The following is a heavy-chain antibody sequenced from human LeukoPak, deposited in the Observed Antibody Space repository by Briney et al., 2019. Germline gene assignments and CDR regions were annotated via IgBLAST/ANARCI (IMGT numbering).Heavy chain of an antibody. CDR2: IYYSGST. D-gene: IGHD6-13*01. J-gene: IGHJ4*02. CDR1: GGSLISYH. V-gene: IGHV4-59*01. CDR3: ARSSWFDGMGY. Sequence: SETLSLTCTFTGGSLISYHWSSLGQPPGKGLEWMGDIYYSGSTNYKPSLMSRVTISVDTSKNQCSRKLSAVTAADTAVYYWARSSWFDGMGYWGQGTLVTVSS.